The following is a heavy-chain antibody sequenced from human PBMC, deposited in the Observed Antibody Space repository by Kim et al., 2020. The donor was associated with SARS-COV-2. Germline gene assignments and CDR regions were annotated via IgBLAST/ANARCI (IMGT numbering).Heavy chain of an antibody. CDR3: ARVRRTSGSYDY. D-gene: IGHD1-26*01. Sequence: NYAQKFQGWVTMTRDTSISTAYMELSRLRSDDTAVYYCARVRRTSGSYDYWGQGTLVTVSS. J-gene: IGHJ4*02. V-gene: IGHV1-2*04.